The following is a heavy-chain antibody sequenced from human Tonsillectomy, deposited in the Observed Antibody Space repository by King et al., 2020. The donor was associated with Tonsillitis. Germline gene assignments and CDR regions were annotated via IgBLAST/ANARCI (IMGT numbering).Heavy chain of an antibody. D-gene: IGHD5-24*01. Sequence: QLVQSWAEVKKPGSTVKIPCKVFGYTFTDYYMHWVQQAPGKGLEWMGLVDSAVGEKIYAGKVQGRVTITADTSTDTAYMELSSLRSEDTAVYYCAIPGVEMAPDWGQGTLVTVSS. CDR2: VDSAVGEK. CDR1: GYTFTDYY. J-gene: IGHJ4*02. CDR3: AIPGVEMAPD. V-gene: IGHV1-69-2*01.